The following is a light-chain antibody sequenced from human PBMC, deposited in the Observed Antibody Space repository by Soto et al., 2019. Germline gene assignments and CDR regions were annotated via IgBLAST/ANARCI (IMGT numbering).Light chain of an antibody. CDR2: GNS. Sequence: QSVLTQPPSVSGAPGQRVTISCTGSSSNIGAGYDVHWYQQLPGTAPKLLIYGNSNRPSGVPDRFSGSKSGTSASLAITVLQDEEAADYYCQSYDSSLSGYVFGTGTKLTVL. V-gene: IGLV1-40*01. CDR1: SSNIGAGYD. J-gene: IGLJ1*01. CDR3: QSYDSSLSGYV.